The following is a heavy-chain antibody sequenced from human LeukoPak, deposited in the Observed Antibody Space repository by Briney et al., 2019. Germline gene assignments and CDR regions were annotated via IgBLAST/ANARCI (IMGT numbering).Heavy chain of an antibody. Sequence: PSETLSLTCTVSGGSISSGGYYWSWIRQHPGKGLEWIGYIYYSGSTYYNPSLKSRVTISVDTSKNQFSLKLSSVTAADTAVYYCARHAQYSSSWVYYYYYYGMDVWGQGTTVTVSS. V-gene: IGHV4-31*03. D-gene: IGHD6-13*01. J-gene: IGHJ6*02. CDR1: GGSISSGGYY. CDR2: IYYSGST. CDR3: ARHAQYSSSWVYYYYYYGMDV.